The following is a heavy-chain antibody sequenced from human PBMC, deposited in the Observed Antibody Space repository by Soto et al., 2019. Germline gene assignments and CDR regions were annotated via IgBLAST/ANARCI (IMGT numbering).Heavy chain of an antibody. J-gene: IGHJ4*02. Sequence: QVPLVQSGAEVKKPGASVKLSCRTSGYTFTHYYIHWVRQAPGQGLEWLAIINPASGSTNYAQDFQGRVTLTMDTSTTTVYMELSGLSAEDTAIFYCARDFAAGDHWGQGTLVTVSS. CDR3: ARDFAAGDH. CDR2: INPASGST. CDR1: GYTFTHYY. D-gene: IGHD6-13*01. V-gene: IGHV1-46*01.